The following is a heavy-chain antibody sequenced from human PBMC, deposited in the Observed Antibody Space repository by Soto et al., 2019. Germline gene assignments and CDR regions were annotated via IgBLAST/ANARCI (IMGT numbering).Heavy chain of an antibody. CDR2: IYDRGST. Sequence: SETLSLTFTVSDGSIGSSSYYWGWIRQPPGKGLEWIGSIYDRGSTYSNPSLKSRLTTSLDTSKNQFSLKLTSVTAADTAVYYCARHGYTSGRTYFDYWGQGTLVTVSS. CDR1: DGSIGSSSYY. CDR3: ARHGYTSGRTYFDY. D-gene: IGHD6-19*01. J-gene: IGHJ4*02. V-gene: IGHV4-39*01.